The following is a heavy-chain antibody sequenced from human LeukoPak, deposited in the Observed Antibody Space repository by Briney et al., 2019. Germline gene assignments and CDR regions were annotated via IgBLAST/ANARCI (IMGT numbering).Heavy chain of an antibody. V-gene: IGHV3-48*01. CDR3: ASFSYEYTTDPDY. CDR2: ISSSSSTI. D-gene: IGHD3-16*01. J-gene: IGHJ4*02. Sequence: GGSLRLSCAASGFTFSSYAMSLVRQAPGKGLEWVSYISSSSSTIYYADSVKGRFTISRDNAKNSLYLQMNSLRAEDTAVYYCASFSYEYTTDPDYWGQGTLVTVSS. CDR1: GFTFSSYA.